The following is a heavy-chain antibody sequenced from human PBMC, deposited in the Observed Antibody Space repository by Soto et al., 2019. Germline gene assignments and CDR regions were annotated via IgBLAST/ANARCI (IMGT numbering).Heavy chain of an antibody. CDR2: ISYSASS. Sequence: SETLSLTCNVSGGSISSGGYYWNWIRQVPGRGLEWIGYISYSASSFYNPSLESRVSVSIDTSGNQFSLKLSSMTAADTAVYFCARAHTYYYDTSAYSKQSFHFDSWGQGTLVTVSS. J-gene: IGHJ4*02. CDR1: GGSISSGGYY. CDR3: ARAHTYYYDTSAYSKQSFHFDS. V-gene: IGHV4-31*03. D-gene: IGHD3-22*01.